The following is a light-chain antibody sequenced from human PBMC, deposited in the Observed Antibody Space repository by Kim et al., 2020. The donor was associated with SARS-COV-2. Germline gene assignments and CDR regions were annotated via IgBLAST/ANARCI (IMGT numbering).Light chain of an antibody. V-gene: IGLV3-19*01. J-gene: IGLJ2*01. CDR1: SLRSYY. CDR2: GYT. Sequence: VALGQTVRITCQEDSLRSYYASWYQQKTGQAPILVRYGYTNRPSGIPDRFSGSSSGNTASLTITGAQAEDEAAYYCNSRDTSGNVIFGGGTQLTVL. CDR3: NSRDTSGNVI.